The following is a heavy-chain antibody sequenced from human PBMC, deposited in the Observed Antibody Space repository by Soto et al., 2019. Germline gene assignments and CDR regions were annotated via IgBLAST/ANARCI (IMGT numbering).Heavy chain of an antibody. CDR2: TYYKSKWYN. J-gene: IGHJ6*03. D-gene: IGHD6-19*01. Sequence: SQTLSLTCAISGDTVSSNSATWNWIRQSPSRGLEWLGRTYYKSKWYNDYAVSVKSRITINLDTSKNQFSLLLNSVTPEDAAVYYCARDRIAVSTDDYYYMDVWGEGTTVTVSS. CDR1: GDTVSSNSAT. V-gene: IGHV6-1*01. CDR3: ARDRIAVSTDDYYYMDV.